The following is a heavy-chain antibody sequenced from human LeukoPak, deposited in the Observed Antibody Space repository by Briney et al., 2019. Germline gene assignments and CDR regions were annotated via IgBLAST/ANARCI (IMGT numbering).Heavy chain of an antibody. Sequence: PGRSPRLSCAASGFTFSSYGMHWVRQAPGKGLEWVAVIWNDATNKYYADSVKGRFTISKDNSRNTLNLQMDSLRAEDTAMYYCARWGSGGLTLDYWGQGTLVTVSS. V-gene: IGHV3-33*01. CDR1: GFTFSSYG. CDR2: IWNDATNK. CDR3: ARWGSGGLTLDY. J-gene: IGHJ4*02. D-gene: IGHD3-10*01.